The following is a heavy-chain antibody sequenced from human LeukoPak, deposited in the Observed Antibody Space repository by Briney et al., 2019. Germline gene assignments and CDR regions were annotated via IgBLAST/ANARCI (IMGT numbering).Heavy chain of an antibody. CDR3: ARDRQHDSSGYYLYYYYYMDV. D-gene: IGHD3-22*01. J-gene: IGHJ6*03. Sequence: SVNVSCKASGYTFTGYYMRWVRRAPGQGLGWMVWINPTSGGTNYAQKFQGRVTMTRDTSISTAYMELSRLRSDDTAVYYCARDRQHDSSGYYLYYYYYMDVWGKGTTVTVSS. CDR1: GYTFTGYY. V-gene: IGHV1-2*02. CDR2: INPTSGGT.